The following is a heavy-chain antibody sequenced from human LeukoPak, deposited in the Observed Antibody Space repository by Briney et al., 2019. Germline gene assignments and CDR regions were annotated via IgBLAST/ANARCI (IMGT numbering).Heavy chain of an antibody. V-gene: IGHV3-7*01. D-gene: IGHD1-1*01. Sequence: PGGSLRLSCAVSGFTFSSYWMTWVRQAPGKGLEWVASLNQDGSQTYYVDSVKGRFTISRDNAKNSLYLQMSSLRVEDTAVYYCATHGRELDYWGQGTLVTVSS. CDR2: LNQDGSQT. J-gene: IGHJ4*02. CDR1: GFTFSSYW. CDR3: ATHGRELDY.